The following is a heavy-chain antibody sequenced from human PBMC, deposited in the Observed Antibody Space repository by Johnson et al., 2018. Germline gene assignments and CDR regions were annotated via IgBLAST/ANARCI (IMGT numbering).Heavy chain of an antibody. J-gene: IGHJ1*01. V-gene: IGHV3-30-3*01. Sequence: QEQLVESGGRVVQPGRSLRLSCAASGFTFSTYAIHWVRQAPGKGLGWVAVISDDGNSKFYAESVKGRFTISRDNSKYTMYLQMHSLKAEDTAMYYCARAQGGDYVAEYFQHWGQGTLVTVSS. D-gene: IGHD4-17*01. CDR2: ISDDGNSK. CDR3: ARAQGGDYVAEYFQH. CDR1: GFTFSTYA.